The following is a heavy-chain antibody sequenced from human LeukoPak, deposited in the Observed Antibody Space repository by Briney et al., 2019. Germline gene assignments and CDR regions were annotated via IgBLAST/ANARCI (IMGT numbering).Heavy chain of an antibody. Sequence: GGSLRLSCAAAGFTFSSYAMSWVRQAPGKGLEWVTVIWANGVNKYYRDSVRGRFTTSRDNSKNTLYLEMNSLRTEDTAMYYCVRERGPFDGFDIWGQGTMVTVSS. CDR1: GFTFSSYA. V-gene: IGHV3-33*08. CDR3: VRERGPFDGFDI. CDR2: IWANGVNK. J-gene: IGHJ3*02.